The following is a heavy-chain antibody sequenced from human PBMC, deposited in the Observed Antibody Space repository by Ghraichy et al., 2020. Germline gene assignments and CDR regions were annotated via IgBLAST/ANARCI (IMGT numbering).Heavy chain of an antibody. Sequence: GGSRRLSCAASGFTFSGYWMSWLRQAPGKGLEWVANIKPDGSAKSYVDSVKGRFTISRDNARNSLSLQMNSLRAEDTAVYYCARGHTWGRGTLVTVSS. J-gene: IGHJ4*02. CDR1: GFTFSGYW. CDR3: ARGHT. CDR2: IKPDGSAK. V-gene: IGHV3-7*01.